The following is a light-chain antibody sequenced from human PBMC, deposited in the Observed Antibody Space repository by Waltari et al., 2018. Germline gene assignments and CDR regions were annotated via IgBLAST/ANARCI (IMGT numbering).Light chain of an antibody. CDR1: QTVSNN. CDR2: DAS. CDR3: QHRDNWPLLIT. Sequence: CRASQTVSNNLAWYQQKPGQAPRLLISDASNRATGIPARFSGSGSGTDFTLTINSLEPEDFAVYYCQHRDNWPLLITCGPGTKVDF. V-gene: IGKV3-11*01. J-gene: IGKJ3*01.